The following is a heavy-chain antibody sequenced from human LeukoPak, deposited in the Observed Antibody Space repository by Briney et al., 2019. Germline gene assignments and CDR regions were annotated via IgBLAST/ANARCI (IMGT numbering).Heavy chain of an antibody. CDR1: GVSFNDFY. D-gene: IGHD1-7*01. Sequence: SETLSLTCAVYGVSFNDFYWSWIRQPPGGDLEWIGEIHHSGSIKFKPSLRSRVTISMDTPNNQFSLKLSSVTAADTAVYYCARSLRYNWNSDWGQGTLVTVSS. CDR3: ARSLRYNWNSD. CDR2: IHHSGSI. V-gene: IGHV4-34*01. J-gene: IGHJ4*02.